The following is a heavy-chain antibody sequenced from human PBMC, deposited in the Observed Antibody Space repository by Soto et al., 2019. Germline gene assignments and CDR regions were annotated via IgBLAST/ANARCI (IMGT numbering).Heavy chain of an antibody. J-gene: IGHJ3*02. D-gene: IGHD3-10*01. Sequence: SETLSLTCTVSGGSISSYYWSWIRQPPGKGLEWIGYIYYSGSTNYNPSLKSRVTISVDTSKNQFSLKLSSVTAADTAVYYCARVLAVAVRGVITDAFDIWGQGTMVTVSS. V-gene: IGHV4-59*01. CDR2: IYYSGST. CDR3: ARVLAVAVRGVITDAFDI. CDR1: GGSISSYY.